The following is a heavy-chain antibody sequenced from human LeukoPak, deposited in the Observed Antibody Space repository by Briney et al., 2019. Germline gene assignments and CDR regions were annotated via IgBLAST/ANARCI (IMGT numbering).Heavy chain of an antibody. J-gene: IGHJ3*02. V-gene: IGHV4-39*07. D-gene: IGHD1-26*01. CDR3: ARVGGATTLERAFDI. Sequence: PSETLSLTCTVSGGSISSSSYYWGWIRQPPGKGLEWIGSIYYSGSTCYNPSLKSRVTISVDTSKNQFSLKLGSVTAADTAVYYCARVGGATTLERAFDIWGQGTMVTVSS. CDR2: IYYSGST. CDR1: GGSISSSSYY.